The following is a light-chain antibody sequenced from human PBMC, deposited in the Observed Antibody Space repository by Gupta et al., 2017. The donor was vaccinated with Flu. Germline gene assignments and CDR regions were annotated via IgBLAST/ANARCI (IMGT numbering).Light chain of an antibody. CDR1: QTINSNS. CDR3: HQDGNSPKT. J-gene: IGKJ1*01. V-gene: IGKV3-20*01. Sequence: EIVLTQSPGTLSLSPGERATLSCRASQTINSNSLAWYQHHLGQAPRLLIYAAAIRASGTPDRFSGSGSGTDFTLSITRLEPEDFAIYYCHQDGNSPKTFGQGTKVEIK. CDR2: AAA.